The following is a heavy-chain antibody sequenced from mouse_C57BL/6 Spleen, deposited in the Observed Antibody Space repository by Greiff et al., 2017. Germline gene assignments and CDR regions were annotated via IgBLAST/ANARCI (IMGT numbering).Heavy chain of an antibody. CDR2: ISYDGSN. D-gene: IGHD1-1*01. CDR1: GYSITSGYY. CDR3: ARYLGYGSSYAMDY. J-gene: IGHJ4*01. V-gene: IGHV3-6*01. Sequence: EVQLQQSGPGLVKPSQSLSLTCSVTGYSITSGYYWNWIRQFPGNKLEWMGYISYDGSNNYNPSLKNRISITRDTSKNQFFLKLNSVTTEDTATYYCARYLGYGSSYAMDYWGQGTSVTVSS.